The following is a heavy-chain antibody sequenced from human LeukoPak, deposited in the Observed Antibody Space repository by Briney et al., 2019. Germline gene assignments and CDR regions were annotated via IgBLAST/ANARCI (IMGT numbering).Heavy chain of an antibody. J-gene: IGHJ4*02. CDR3: ARDYCSSTSCLFDY. CDR1: GGTFSSYA. CDR2: INPNTGGT. V-gene: IGHV1-2*06. D-gene: IGHD2-2*01. Sequence: ASVKVSCKASGGTFSSYAISWVRQAPGQGLEWMGRINPNTGGTDYAQKFQGRVTMTRDTSISTAYMDLSRLRSDDTAVYYCARDYCSSTSCLFDYWGQGTLVTVSS.